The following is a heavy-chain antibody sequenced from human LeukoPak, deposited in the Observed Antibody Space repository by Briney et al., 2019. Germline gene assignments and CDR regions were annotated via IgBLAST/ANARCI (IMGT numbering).Heavy chain of an antibody. V-gene: IGHV3-7*01. J-gene: IGHJ4*02. CDR2: MKQEGSEK. D-gene: IGHD2-15*01. Sequence: PGGPVRLLCAAWGLTHSSYRIRGPPESPGEGVEGVANMKQEGSEKYYVDSVKGRFAISRDNAKISLYLQMNSLRAEDTAVYYCARERVGYCSGGSCYNYFDYWGQGTLVTVSS. CDR3: ARERVGYCSGGSCYNYFDY. CDR1: GLTHSSYR.